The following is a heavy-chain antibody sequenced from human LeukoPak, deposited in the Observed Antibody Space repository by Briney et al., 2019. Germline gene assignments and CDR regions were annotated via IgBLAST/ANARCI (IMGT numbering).Heavy chain of an antibody. CDR2: IYHSGST. V-gene: IGHV4-4*02. D-gene: IGHD6-19*01. CDR1: GGSISSINW. J-gene: IGHJ4*02. CDR3: ARCISSGWDFDY. Sequence: SETLSLTSAVSGGSISSINWGRWARQPPREGLEGIGAIYHSGSTKYNPSLKSRVTISVDKSKNQFSLTLSSVTAADTAVYYCARCISSGWDFDYWGQGTLVTVSS.